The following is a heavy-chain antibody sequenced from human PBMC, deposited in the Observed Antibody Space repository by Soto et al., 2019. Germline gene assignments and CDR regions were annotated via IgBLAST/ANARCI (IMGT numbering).Heavy chain of an antibody. CDR3: XXXPLXYXSGWYGRGYXDY. CDR2: IIPIFGTA. J-gene: IGHJ4*02. CDR1: GGTFSSYA. V-gene: IGHV1-69*01. D-gene: IGHD6-19*01. Sequence: QVQLVQSGAEVKKPGSSVKVSCKASGGTFSSYAISWVRQAPGQGLEWMGGIIPIFGTANYAQKFQXRVXXXXXXXXXXXXXXXXXXXXXXXXXXXXXXXPLXYXSGWYGRGYXDYWGQGTLVTVSS.